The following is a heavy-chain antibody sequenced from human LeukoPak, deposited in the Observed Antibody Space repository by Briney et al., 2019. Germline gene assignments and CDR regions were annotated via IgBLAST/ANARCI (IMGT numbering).Heavy chain of an antibody. CDR3: AKDVGYCTNGVCSYYFDY. D-gene: IGHD2-8*01. J-gene: IGHJ4*02. CDR2: IRYDGSNK. Sequence: GGSLRLSCAASGFTFSSYGMHWVRQAPGKGLEWVAFIRYDGSNKYYADSVKGRFTISRDNSKNTLYLQMNSLRAEDTAVYYCAKDVGYCTNGVCSYYFDYWGQGTLVTVSS. V-gene: IGHV3-30*02. CDR1: GFTFSSYG.